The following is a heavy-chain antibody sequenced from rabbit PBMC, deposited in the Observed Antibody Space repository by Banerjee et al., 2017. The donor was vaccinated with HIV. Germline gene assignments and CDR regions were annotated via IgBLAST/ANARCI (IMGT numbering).Heavy chain of an antibody. Sequence: VRQATGKGPEWIACINTGTGSAYYASWAKGRFTISKTSSTTVTLQMTSLTAADTATYFHARDYVGGNAYALVLWGPGTLVTVS. CDR3: ARDYVGGNAYALVL. V-gene: IGHV1S40*01. D-gene: IGHD6-1*01. CDR2: INTGTGSA. J-gene: IGHJ4*01.